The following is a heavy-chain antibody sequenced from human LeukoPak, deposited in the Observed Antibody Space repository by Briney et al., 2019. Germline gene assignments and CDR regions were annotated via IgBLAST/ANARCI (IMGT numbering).Heavy chain of an antibody. D-gene: IGHD3-16*01. CDR1: GGSISSYY. CDR2: IYHSGSA. J-gene: IGHJ4*02. V-gene: IGHV4-59*08. CDR3: ARGPTFIDY. Sequence: PSETLPLTCTVSGGSISSYYWSWIRQPPGKGLEWIGNIYHSGSAYYNPSLKSRVTISVDTSKNQFSLKLSSVTAADTAVYYCARGPTFIDYWGQGTLVTVSS.